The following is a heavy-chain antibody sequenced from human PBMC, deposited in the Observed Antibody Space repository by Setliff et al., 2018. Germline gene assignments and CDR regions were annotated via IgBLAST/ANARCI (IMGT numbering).Heavy chain of an antibody. Sequence: SETLSLTCTVSGYSISSGYYWGWIRQPPGKGLEWIGNMYHSGSVYYNPSLKSRATISVDTYKNQFSLKVTSVTAADTAVYYCARVLSYYYDSSGYSVWFDPWGEGTLVTVSS. D-gene: IGHD3-22*01. CDR2: MYHSGSV. CDR3: ARVLSYYYDSSGYSVWFDP. CDR1: GYSISSGYY. J-gene: IGHJ5*02. V-gene: IGHV4-38-2*02.